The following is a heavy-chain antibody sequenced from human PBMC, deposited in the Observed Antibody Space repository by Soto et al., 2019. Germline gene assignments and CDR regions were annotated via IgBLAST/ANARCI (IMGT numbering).Heavy chain of an antibody. CDR1: GFSLSTSGVG. D-gene: IGHD6-6*01. CDR3: AHSRIAARRGGLVDY. J-gene: IGHJ4*02. Sequence: QITLKESGPTLVKPTQTLTLTCTFSGFSLSTSGVGVGWIRQPPGKALEWLALIYLDDDKRYSPSLKSRLTYTKDTSKNRVVLTMPNMDPVDTATYYCAHSRIAARRGGLVDYWGQGTLVTVSS. V-gene: IGHV2-5*02. CDR2: IYLDDDK.